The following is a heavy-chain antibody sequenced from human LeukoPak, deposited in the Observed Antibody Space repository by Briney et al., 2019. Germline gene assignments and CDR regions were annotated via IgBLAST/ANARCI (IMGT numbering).Heavy chain of an antibody. Sequence: SSVKVSCKASGYTFTSYGISWVRQAPGQGLEWMGWISAYNGNTNYAQKLQGRGTMTTDTSTSTAYMELRSLRSDDTAVYYCARESEEYYYDSSGYFDYWGQGTLVTVSS. J-gene: IGHJ4*02. V-gene: IGHV1-18*01. D-gene: IGHD3-22*01. CDR3: ARESEEYYYDSSGYFDY. CDR2: ISAYNGNT. CDR1: GYTFTSYG.